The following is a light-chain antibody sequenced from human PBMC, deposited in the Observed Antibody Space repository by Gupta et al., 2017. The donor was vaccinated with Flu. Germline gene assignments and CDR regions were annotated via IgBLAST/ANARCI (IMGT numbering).Light chain of an antibody. V-gene: IGKV1-5*03. CDR3: QLDNSYPWT. Sequence: PSTLSASVGDRVTITCRASQSIASWLAWFQQKPGKAPKLLIYMTSRLETGVPSRFSGSGSGTEFTLTISSLQPDDFATYYCQLDNSYPWTFGQGTKVEIK. J-gene: IGKJ1*01. CDR2: MTS. CDR1: QSIASW.